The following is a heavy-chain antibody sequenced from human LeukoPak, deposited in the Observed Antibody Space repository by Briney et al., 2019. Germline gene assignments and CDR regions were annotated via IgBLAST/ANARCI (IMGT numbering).Heavy chain of an antibody. Sequence: SETLSLTCAVYGGSFSGYYWSWIRQPPGKGLEWIGEINHSGSTNYNPSLKSRVTISVDTSKNQFSLKLSSVTAADTAVYYCARHRAGAVDYWGQGTLVTVSS. J-gene: IGHJ4*02. CDR1: GGSFSGYY. V-gene: IGHV4-34*01. D-gene: IGHD6-13*01. CDR3: ARHRAGAVDY. CDR2: INHSGST.